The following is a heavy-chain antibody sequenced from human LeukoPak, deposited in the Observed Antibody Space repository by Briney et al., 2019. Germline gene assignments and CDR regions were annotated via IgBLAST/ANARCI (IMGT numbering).Heavy chain of an antibody. CDR2: INPSAGST. Sequence: ASVKVSCKASGYTFTSYYMHWVRQAPGQGLEWMEIINPSAGSTSYAQKFQGRVTMTRDTSTSTVYMELSSLRSEDTAVYYCARGPAHNYFDYWGQGTLVTVSS. J-gene: IGHJ4*02. V-gene: IGHV1-46*01. CDR1: GYTFTSYY. CDR3: ARGPAHNYFDY.